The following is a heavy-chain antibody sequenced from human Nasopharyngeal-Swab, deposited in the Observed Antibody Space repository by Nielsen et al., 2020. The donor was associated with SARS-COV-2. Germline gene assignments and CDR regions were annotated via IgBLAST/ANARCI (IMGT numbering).Heavy chain of an antibody. CDR1: GGSISSSSYY. J-gene: IGHJ3*02. D-gene: IGHD3-22*01. Sequence: SETLSLTCTVSGGSISSSSYYWGWIRQPPGKGLEWIGSIYYSGSTYYNPSLKSRVTIYVDTSKNQFSLKLSSVTAADTAVYYCARHDVPSYYYDSSRTRGAFDIWGQGTMVTVSS. CDR2: IYYSGST. CDR3: ARHDVPSYYYDSSRTRGAFDI. V-gene: IGHV4-39*01.